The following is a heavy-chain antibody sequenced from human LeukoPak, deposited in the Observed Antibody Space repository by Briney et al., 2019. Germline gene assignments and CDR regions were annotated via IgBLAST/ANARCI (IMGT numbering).Heavy chain of an antibody. CDR2: IYTSGST. CDR1: GGSFSGYY. CDR3: AREEITIFGAMDV. Sequence: PSETLSLTCAVYGGSFSGYYWSWIRQPAGKGLEWIGRIYTSGSTNYNPSLKSRVTMSVDTSKNQFSLKLSSVTAADTAVYYCAREEITIFGAMDVWGKGTTVTVSS. V-gene: IGHV4-4*07. D-gene: IGHD3-3*01. J-gene: IGHJ6*03.